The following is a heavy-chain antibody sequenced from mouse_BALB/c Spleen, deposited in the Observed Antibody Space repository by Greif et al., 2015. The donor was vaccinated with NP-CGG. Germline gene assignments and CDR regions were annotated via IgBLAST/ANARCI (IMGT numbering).Heavy chain of an antibody. V-gene: IGHV1S137*01. CDR1: GYTFTDYA. J-gene: IGHJ4*01. D-gene: IGHD2-3*01. CDR3: ASLYDGYYVNAMDY. CDR2: ISTYYGDA. Sequence: VQLVESGAELVRPGVSVKISCKGSGYTFTDYAMHRVKQSHAKSLEWIGVISTYYGDASYNQKFKGKATMTVDKSSSTAYMELARLTSEDSAIYYCASLYDGYYVNAMDYWGQGTSVTVSS.